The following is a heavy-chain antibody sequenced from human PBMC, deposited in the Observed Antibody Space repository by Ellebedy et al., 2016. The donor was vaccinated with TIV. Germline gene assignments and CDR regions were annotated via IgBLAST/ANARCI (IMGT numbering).Heavy chain of an antibody. J-gene: IGHJ4*02. CDR3: ARLVRGYCSSTSCHSFDY. V-gene: IGHV4-34*01. D-gene: IGHD2-2*01. Sequence: MPSETLSLTCTVSGGSISNYHWSWIRQPPGKGLEWIGEINHSGSTNYSPSLKSRVTISIDTSENQFSLKLRSVTAADTAVYYCARLVRGYCSSTSCHSFDYWGQGTLVTVSS. CDR1: GGSISNYH. CDR2: INHSGST.